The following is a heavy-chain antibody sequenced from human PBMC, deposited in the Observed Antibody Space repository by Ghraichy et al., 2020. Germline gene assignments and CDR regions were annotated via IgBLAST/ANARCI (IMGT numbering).Heavy chain of an antibody. J-gene: IGHJ6*03. D-gene: IGHD3-10*01. Sequence: GGSLRLSCAASGFTFSSYGIHWVRQAPGKGLEWLAVISYDGDRKYYADSVKGRFIISRDNSKNTLFLQMNSLRVEDTAVYHCAKDKHPELDNYFYYMDVWGKGTTVTVS. CDR2: ISYDGDRK. CDR1: GFTFSSYG. CDR3: AKDKHPELDNYFYYMDV. V-gene: IGHV3-30*18.